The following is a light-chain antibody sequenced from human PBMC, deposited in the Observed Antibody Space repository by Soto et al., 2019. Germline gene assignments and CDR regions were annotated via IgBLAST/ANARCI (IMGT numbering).Light chain of an antibody. Sequence: QSALTQPASVSGSPGQSITISCTGTSSDVGSYNLVSWYQQHPGKAPKFMIYEATKRPSGVSNRFSGSKSGNTASLTISGLQAEGEADYYCCSYAGSSTYVFGTGTKVTVL. J-gene: IGLJ1*01. CDR3: CSYAGSSTYV. CDR1: SSDVGSYNL. CDR2: EAT. V-gene: IGLV2-23*01.